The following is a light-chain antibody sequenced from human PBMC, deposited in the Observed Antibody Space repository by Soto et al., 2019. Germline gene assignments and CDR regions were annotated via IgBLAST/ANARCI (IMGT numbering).Light chain of an antibody. J-gene: IGKJ1*01. CDR2: GAS. Sequence: EIVLTQSPGTLSLSPGERATLSCRASQSVSNNYLAWYQQKPGQAPRLLIYGASNRATGVPDRFSGSGSGTEFTLTTSSIQYDDFAAEYCHQYLGRPRTFGQGTKVDIK. CDR1: QSVSNNY. V-gene: IGKV3-20*01. CDR3: HQYLGRPRT.